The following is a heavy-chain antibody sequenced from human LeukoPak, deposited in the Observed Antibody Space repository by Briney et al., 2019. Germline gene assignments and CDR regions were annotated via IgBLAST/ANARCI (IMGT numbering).Heavy chain of an antibody. CDR3: ARAGGYSSTTSCPFNYFYYYMDV. CDR1: GGSISSYY. Sequence: SETLSLTCTVAGGSISSYYWSWIRQPPGKGLEWIGYIYYSGSTNYNPSLKSRATISVDTSKNQFSLKLSSVTAADTAVYYCARAGGYSSTTSCPFNYFYYYMDVWGKGTTVTVSS. D-gene: IGHD2-2*01. CDR2: IYYSGST. V-gene: IGHV4-59*01. J-gene: IGHJ6*03.